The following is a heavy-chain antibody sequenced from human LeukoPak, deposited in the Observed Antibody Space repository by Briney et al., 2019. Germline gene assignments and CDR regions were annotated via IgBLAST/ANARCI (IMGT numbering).Heavy chain of an antibody. Sequence: SETLSLTCTVSGGSISSSSYYWGWIRQPPGKGLEWIGSIYDSGSTYYNPSLKSRVNISVDTSKIQFSLKLSSVTAADTAAYYCASRFGSSGFDYWGQGTLVTVSS. D-gene: IGHD6-19*01. CDR1: GGSISSSSYY. J-gene: IGHJ4*02. CDR3: ASRFGSSGFDY. V-gene: IGHV4-39*01. CDR2: IYDSGST.